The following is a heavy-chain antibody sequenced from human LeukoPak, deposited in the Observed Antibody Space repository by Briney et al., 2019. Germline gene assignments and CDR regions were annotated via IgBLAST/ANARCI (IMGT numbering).Heavy chain of an antibody. V-gene: IGHV3-43*01. CDR3: ATSEAVADAFDI. D-gene: IGHD6-19*01. J-gene: IGHJ3*02. CDR2: ISWDGGST. CDR1: GFTFDDYT. Sequence: PGGSLRLSCAASGFTFDDYTMHWVRQAPGKGLEWVSLISWDGGSTYYADSVKGRFTISRDNSKNTLYLQMNSLRAEDTAVYYCATSEAVADAFDIWGQGTMVTVSS.